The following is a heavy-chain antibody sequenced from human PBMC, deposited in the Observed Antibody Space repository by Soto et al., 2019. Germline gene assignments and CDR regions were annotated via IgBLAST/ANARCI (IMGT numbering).Heavy chain of an antibody. V-gene: IGHV1-8*01. CDR2: MNPNSGNT. CDR3: ARGRGYYDSSGYWGENWFDP. CDR1: GYTFTSYD. J-gene: IGHJ5*02. Sequence: QVQLVQSGAEVKKPGASVKVSCKASGYTFTSYDINWVRQATGQGLEWMGWMNPNSGNTGYAQKFQGRVTMTRNTSISTAYMELSSLRSEDTAVYYCARGRGYYDSSGYWGENWFDPWGQGTLVTVSS. D-gene: IGHD3-22*01.